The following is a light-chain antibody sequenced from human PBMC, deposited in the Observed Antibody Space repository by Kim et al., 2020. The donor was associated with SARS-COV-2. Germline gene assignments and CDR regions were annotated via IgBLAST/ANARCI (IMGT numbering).Light chain of an antibody. V-gene: IGLV1-47*01. J-gene: IGLJ2*01. CDR1: SSNIVNTY. CDR3: AAWDDSLSGVV. CDR2: RNY. Sequence: GQRVTTSCSGSSSNIVNTYVYWYQQRPGTAPKLLIYRNYQRPSGVPDRFSGSKSGTSASLAISGLRSEDEADYYCAAWDDSLSGVVFGGGTQLTVL.